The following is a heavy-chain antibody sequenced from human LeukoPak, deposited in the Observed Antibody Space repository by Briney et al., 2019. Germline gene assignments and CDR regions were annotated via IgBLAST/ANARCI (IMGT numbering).Heavy chain of an antibody. Sequence: PSETLSLTCAVSGGSISSYYWSWIRQPAGKGLEWIGDIYYSGRTNYNPSLKSRVIISADTSKNQFSLKLSSVTAADTAVYYCARGKCDRSAYCPPDYWGQGTLVTVSS. D-gene: IGHD3-22*01. J-gene: IGHJ4*02. CDR3: ARGKCDRSAYCPPDY. CDR2: IYYSGRT. V-gene: IGHV4-59*01. CDR1: GGSISSYY.